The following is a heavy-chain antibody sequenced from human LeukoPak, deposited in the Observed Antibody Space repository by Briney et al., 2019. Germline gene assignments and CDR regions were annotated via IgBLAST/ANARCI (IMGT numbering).Heavy chain of an antibody. CDR1: GYTFSSYD. CDR3: ARVRDCSSTSCYYWFDP. Sequence: ASVKVSCKASGYTFSSYDINWVRQATGQGLEWMGWMNPNSGNTDYAQRFQGRVTMTRNTSISTAYMELSSLRSEDTAVYYCARVRDCSSTSCYYWFDPWGQGTLVTVSS. J-gene: IGHJ5*02. V-gene: IGHV1-8*01. CDR2: MNPNSGNT. D-gene: IGHD2-2*01.